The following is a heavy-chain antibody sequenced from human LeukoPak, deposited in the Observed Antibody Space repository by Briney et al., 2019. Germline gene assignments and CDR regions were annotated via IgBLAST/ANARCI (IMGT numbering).Heavy chain of an antibody. J-gene: IGHJ4*02. Sequence: GASVKVSCKASGYTFTDYYIHWVRQAPGQGLEWLGWINPNSGVTNYAQRFQGRVTVTRDASISTAYMELSSLRSEDTAVYYCARKYGSGSWQYYFDYWGQGTLVTVSS. CDR2: INPNSGVT. CDR1: GYTFTDYY. V-gene: IGHV1-2*02. CDR3: ARKYGSGSWQYYFDY. D-gene: IGHD3-10*01.